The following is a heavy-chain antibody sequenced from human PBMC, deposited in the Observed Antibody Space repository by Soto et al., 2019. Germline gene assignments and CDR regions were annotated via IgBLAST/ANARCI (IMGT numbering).Heavy chain of an antibody. CDR2: ISYDGSNK. D-gene: IGHD3-22*01. V-gene: IGHV3-30*18. Sequence: GGYLRLSCASSGFTLIRYAMHWVRQAPGKGLEWVAVISYDGSNKYYADSVKGRFTISRDNSKNTLYLQMNSLRAEDTAVYYCAKGEYYYDSSGYYNDDYWGQGT. CDR3: AKGEYYYDSSGYYNDDY. CDR1: GFTLIRYA. J-gene: IGHJ4*02.